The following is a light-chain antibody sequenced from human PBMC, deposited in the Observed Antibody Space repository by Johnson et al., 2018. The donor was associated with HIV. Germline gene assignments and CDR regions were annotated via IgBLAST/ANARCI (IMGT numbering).Light chain of an antibody. Sequence: QSVLTQPPSVSAAPGQKVTISCSGSSSNIGNNYVSWYQQLPGTAPKLLIYEKNKRPSGIPDRFSASKSGTSATLAITGLQTGDEAGYYCGTWDSSLSEGVFGTGTKVTVL. CDR1: SSNIGNNY. CDR2: EKN. CDR3: GTWDSSLSEGV. J-gene: IGLJ1*01. V-gene: IGLV1-51*02.